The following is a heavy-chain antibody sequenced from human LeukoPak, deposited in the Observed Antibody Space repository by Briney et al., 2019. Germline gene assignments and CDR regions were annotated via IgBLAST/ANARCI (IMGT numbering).Heavy chain of an antibody. CDR2: IYYSGST. J-gene: IGHJ6*03. CDR1: GGSISSFY. CDR3: ARLKDFWSGYYGDYYYYYMDV. V-gene: IGHV4-59*01. D-gene: IGHD3-3*01. Sequence: SETLSLTCTVSGGSISSFYWSWIRQPPGKGLEWIGYIYYSGSTNYNPSLKSRVTISVDTSKNQFSLKLSSVTAADTGVYYCARLKDFWSGYYGDYYYYYMDVWGKGTTITVSS.